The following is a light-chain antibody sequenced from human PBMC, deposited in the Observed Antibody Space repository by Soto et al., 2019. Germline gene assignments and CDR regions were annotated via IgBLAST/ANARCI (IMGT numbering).Light chain of an antibody. CDR2: EVS. Sequence: QSALTQPPSVSGSPEQSVTISCTGTSTDFVGYNRVSWYQQPPGTAPKLMIYEVSKRPSGVPDRFSGSKSGNTASLTISGLQAADEADYYCSLYTSENAYVFGTGTKVTVL. J-gene: IGLJ1*01. CDR1: STDFVGYNR. V-gene: IGLV2-18*01. CDR3: SLYTSENAYV.